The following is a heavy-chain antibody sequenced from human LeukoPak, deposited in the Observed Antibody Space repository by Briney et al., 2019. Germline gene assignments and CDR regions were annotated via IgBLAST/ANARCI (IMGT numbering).Heavy chain of an antibody. CDR2: INPNSGGT. CDR3: ASAGPGALAY. CDR1: GYTFTGYY. D-gene: IGHD4-17*01. J-gene: IGHJ4*02. V-gene: IGHV1-2*06. Sequence: ASVKVSCKASGYTFTGYYMHWVRQAPGQGLEWMGRINPNSGGTNYAQKFQGRVIMTRDTSISTAYMELLRSDDTAVYYCASAGPGALAYWGQGTLVTVSS.